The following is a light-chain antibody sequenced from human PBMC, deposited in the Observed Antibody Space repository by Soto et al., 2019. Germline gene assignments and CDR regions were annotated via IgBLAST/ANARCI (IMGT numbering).Light chain of an antibody. V-gene: IGKV1-39*01. CDR2: AAS. Sequence: DMEMTQSPSSLSASVGDRVTITCRASQSISNYLNWYQHKPGKVPKLLIYAASSLQSGVPTRFSGSQSGTDFTLTINSLQPEGFATDYCQQSYGTPLTFGGGTKIEIK. CDR3: QQSYGTPLT. J-gene: IGKJ4*01. CDR1: QSISNY.